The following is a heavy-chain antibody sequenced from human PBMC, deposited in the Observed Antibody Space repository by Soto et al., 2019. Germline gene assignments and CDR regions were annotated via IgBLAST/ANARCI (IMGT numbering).Heavy chain of an antibody. D-gene: IGHD3-10*01. CDR2: ITSKRYGGAS. Sequence: EVQLVESGGGLEHPGQSLRLSCTGSGFSFGDYAIIWFRQAPGKGPEWVGQITSKRYGGASEYAASVKGRFTISRDDSKSIAYLQMNSLIIDDTAVYHCSRLPRNNRGFPFDYWGQGTPVTVSS. CDR1: GFSFGDYA. CDR3: SRLPRNNRGFPFDY. V-gene: IGHV3-49*03. J-gene: IGHJ4*02.